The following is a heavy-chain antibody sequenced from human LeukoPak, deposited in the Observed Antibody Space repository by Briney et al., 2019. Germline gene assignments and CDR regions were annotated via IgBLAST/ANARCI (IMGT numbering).Heavy chain of an antibody. D-gene: IGHD5-12*01. CDR2: ISWNSGNI. CDR1: GFTFDDYA. J-gene: IGHJ6*02. CDR3: AKDRVATEYYYYYGMDV. Sequence: GGSLRLSCAASGFTFDDYAMHWVRQAPGKGLEWVSGISWNSGNIGYADSVKGRFTISRDNGKNSLYLQMNSLRAEDTALYYCAKDRVATEYYYYYGMDVWGQGTTVTVSS. V-gene: IGHV3-9*01.